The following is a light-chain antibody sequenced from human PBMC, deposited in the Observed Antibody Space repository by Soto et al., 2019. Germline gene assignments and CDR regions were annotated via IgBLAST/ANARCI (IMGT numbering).Light chain of an antibody. Sequence: QSVLTQPPSASGTPGQRVTISCSGSSSNIGSHGVFWYQQLPGTAPKLLIYENNQRPSGVPDRFSASKSGTSASLAISGLGSEDEADYYCAVWDHSLSGVVFGGGTKVTVL. CDR1: SSNIGSHG. V-gene: IGLV1-47*01. CDR2: ENN. J-gene: IGLJ2*01. CDR3: AVWDHSLSGVV.